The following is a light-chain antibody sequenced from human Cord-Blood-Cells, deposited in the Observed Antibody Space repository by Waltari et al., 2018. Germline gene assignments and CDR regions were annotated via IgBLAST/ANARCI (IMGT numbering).Light chain of an antibody. CDR3: MIWHSSAVV. Sequence: LTQPASLSAAPGASASLTCPLRSGINVGTYRINWYQQQPGSPPQYLLRYKADSDKQQGSGVPSRFSGSKDASANAGILLISGLQSEDEADYYCMIWHSSAVVFGGGTKLTVL. J-gene: IGLJ2*01. CDR2: YKADSDK. V-gene: IGLV5-45*01. CDR1: SGINVGTYR.